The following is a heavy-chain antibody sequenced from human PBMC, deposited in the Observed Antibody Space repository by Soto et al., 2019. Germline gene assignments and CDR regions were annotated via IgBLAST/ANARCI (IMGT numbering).Heavy chain of an antibody. CDR2: ITSRGSEV. Sequence: VQLLESGGGLVQPGGSLRLSCAASGFTFSGSAMTWVRQAPGKWLEYVSSITSRGSEVFHAASVKGRFTMSRDNSKNMLYLQMNSLRAEDTAVYYCAKEGYDRGWYWDSWGQGALVTVSS. CDR3: AKEGYDRGWYWDS. J-gene: IGHJ4*02. V-gene: IGHV3-23*01. CDR1: GFTFSGSA. D-gene: IGHD6-19*01.